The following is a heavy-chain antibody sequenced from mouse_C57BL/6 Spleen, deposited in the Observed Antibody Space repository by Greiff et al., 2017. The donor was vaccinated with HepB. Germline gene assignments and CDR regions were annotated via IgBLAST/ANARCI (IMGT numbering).Heavy chain of an antibody. V-gene: IGHV1-18*01. CDR3: ARITTVVRDYAMDY. CDR1: GYTFTDYN. CDR2: INPNSGGT. D-gene: IGHD1-1*01. Sequence: EVQLQQSGPELVKPGASVKIPCKASGYTFTDYNMDWVKQSHGKSLEWIGDINPNSGGTIYNQKFKGKATLTVDKSSSTAYMELRSLTSEDTAVYYCARITTVVRDYAMDYWGQGTSVTVSS. J-gene: IGHJ4*01.